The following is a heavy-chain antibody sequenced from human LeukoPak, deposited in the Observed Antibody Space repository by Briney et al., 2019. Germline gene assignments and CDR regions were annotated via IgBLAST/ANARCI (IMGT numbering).Heavy chain of an antibody. D-gene: IGHD2-2*01. CDR3: ARLKVVVVPAAMGGVYYYYMDV. CDR2: INPNSGGT. J-gene: IGHJ6*03. V-gene: IGHV1-2*02. CDR1: GYTFTGYY. Sequence: GASVKVSCKASGYTFTGYYMHWVRQAPGQGLEWMGWINPNSGGTNYAQKFQGRVTMTRDTSISTAYMELSRLRSDDTAVYYCARLKVVVVPAAMGGVYYYYMDVWGKGTTVTISS.